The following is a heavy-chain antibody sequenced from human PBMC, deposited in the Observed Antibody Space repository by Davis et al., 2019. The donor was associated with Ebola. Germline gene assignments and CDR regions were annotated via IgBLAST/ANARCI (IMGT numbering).Heavy chain of an antibody. D-gene: IGHD4-11*01. Sequence: MPSETLSFTCTVSGGSISSINWWSWVRQSPGKGLEWIGEIYHSGRTNYNPSLKSRVTISVDKSKNQFSLKLSSVTAADTAIYYCASLTTRPGYWGQGTLVTVSS. J-gene: IGHJ4*02. CDR3: ASLTTRPGY. V-gene: IGHV4-4*02. CDR2: IYHSGRT. CDR1: GGSISSINW.